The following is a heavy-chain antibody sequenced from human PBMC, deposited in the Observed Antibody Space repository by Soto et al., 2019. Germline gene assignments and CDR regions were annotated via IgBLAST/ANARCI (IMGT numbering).Heavy chain of an antibody. J-gene: IGHJ3*02. CDR2: IIPIFGTA. CDR3: ARMSFGVVPRGAFEI. CDR1: GGTFSSYA. Sequence: SVKVSCKASGGTFSSYAISWVRQAPGQGLEWMGGIIPIFGTANYAQKFQGRVTITADESTSTAYMELSSLRSEDTAVYYCARMSFGVVPRGAFEIWGQGTMVTVSS. V-gene: IGHV1-69*13. D-gene: IGHD3-3*01.